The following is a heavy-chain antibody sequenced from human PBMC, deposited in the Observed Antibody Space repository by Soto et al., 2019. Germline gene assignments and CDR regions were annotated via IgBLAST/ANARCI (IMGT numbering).Heavy chain of an antibody. CDR1: GFTFDDYA. V-gene: IGHV3-9*01. Sequence: PGGSLRLSCAASGFTFDDYAMHWVRQAPGKGLEWVSGISWNSGSIGYADSVKGRFTISRDNAKNSLYLQMSSLRAEDTALYYCAKWRKRDGYNFFWFDPWGQGTLVTVSS. J-gene: IGHJ5*02. CDR3: AKWRKRDGYNFFWFDP. D-gene: IGHD5-12*01. CDR2: ISWNSGSI.